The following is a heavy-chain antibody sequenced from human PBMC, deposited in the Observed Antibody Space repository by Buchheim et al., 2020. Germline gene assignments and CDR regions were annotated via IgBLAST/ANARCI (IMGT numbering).Heavy chain of an antibody. D-gene: IGHD4-17*01. CDR3: TRGSIAYGTLDN. V-gene: IGHV3-15*02. Sequence: EVQLVDSGGALVKPGGSLRLSCVASGFTFTSAWMTWVRQAPGEGLEWVGRIKSKSDGGTTDYAAPVNGRFIIPRDDSKDPLYLQMNSLMTEDTGVYYCTRGSIAYGTLDNWGQGTL. CDR1: GFTFTSAW. CDR2: IKSKSDGGTT. J-gene: IGHJ4*02.